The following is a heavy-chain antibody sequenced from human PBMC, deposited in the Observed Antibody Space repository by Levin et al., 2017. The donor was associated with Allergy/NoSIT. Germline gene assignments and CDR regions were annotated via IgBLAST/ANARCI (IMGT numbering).Heavy chain of an antibody. CDR2: IYPGDSDT. Sequence: KVSCKGSGYSFTSYWIGWVRQMPGKGLEWMGIIYPGDSDTRYSPSFQGQVTISADKSISTAYLQWSSLKASDTAIYYCARHGTRYYYYHGMDVWGQGTTVTVSS. CDR1: GYSFTSYW. CDR3: ARHGTRYYYYHGMDV. D-gene: IGHD1-1*01. V-gene: IGHV5-51*01. J-gene: IGHJ6*02.